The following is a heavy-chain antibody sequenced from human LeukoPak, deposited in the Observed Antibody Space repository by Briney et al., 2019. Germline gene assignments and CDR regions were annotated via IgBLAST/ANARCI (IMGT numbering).Heavy chain of an antibody. Sequence: GGSLRLSCAASGFTVSSNYMSWVRQAPGKGLEWVSVIYSGGSTYYADSVKGRFTISRDNSKNTLYLQMNSLRAEDTAAYYCARVPTYYYDSSGYYYDGDYWGQGTLVTVSS. J-gene: IGHJ4*02. D-gene: IGHD3-22*01. CDR1: GFTVSSNY. V-gene: IGHV3-66*01. CDR3: ARVPTYYYDSSGYYYDGDY. CDR2: IYSGGST.